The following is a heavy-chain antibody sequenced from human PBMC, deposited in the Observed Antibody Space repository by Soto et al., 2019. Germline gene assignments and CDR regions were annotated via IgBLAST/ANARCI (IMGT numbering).Heavy chain of an antibody. CDR1: GFTFDDYA. Sequence: LRLSCAASGFTFDDYAMHWVRQAPGKGLEWVSYITWNSGYIGYADSVKGRFTISRDNANNSLYLQMNSLKTEDTAFYYCAKALYGSSSSPIDFWGQGTLVTVSS. V-gene: IGHV3-9*01. CDR2: ITWNSGYI. CDR3: AKALYGSSSSPIDF. J-gene: IGHJ1*01. D-gene: IGHD6-13*01.